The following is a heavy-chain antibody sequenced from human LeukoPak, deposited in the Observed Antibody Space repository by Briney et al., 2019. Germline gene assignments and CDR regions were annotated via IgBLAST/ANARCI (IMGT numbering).Heavy chain of an antibody. CDR3: ARHTYARPFDF. J-gene: IGHJ4*02. Sequence: SETLSLTCSVSGYSISGSYWSWIRQPPGKGLEWIGYVYYTGDTNSNPSLKSRVIISLDTSKNQVSLQVTSVTAADTAVYYCARHTYARPFDFWGQGTLVTVSS. CDR1: GYSISGSY. CDR2: VYYTGDT. V-gene: IGHV4-59*08. D-gene: IGHD6-6*01.